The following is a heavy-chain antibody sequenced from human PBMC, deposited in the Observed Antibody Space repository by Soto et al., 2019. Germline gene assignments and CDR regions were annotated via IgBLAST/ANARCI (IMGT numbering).Heavy chain of an antibody. J-gene: IGHJ4*02. CDR1: GGCMSGYY. Sequence: EPLSLTCSVSGGCMSGYYWSWIRQAPGKGLEWIGYVYDTGSTSYNPSLQSRVTISVDTSKKQFSLSLRLVTAADTAAYFCARSIAVPSSHIDHWGQGTRVTVSS. CDR3: ARSIAVPSSHIDH. CDR2: VYDTGST. V-gene: IGHV4-59*01. D-gene: IGHD6-6*01.